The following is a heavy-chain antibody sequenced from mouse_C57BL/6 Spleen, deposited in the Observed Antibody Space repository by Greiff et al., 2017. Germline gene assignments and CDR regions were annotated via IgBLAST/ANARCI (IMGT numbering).Heavy chain of an antibody. J-gene: IGHJ2*01. Sequence: EVHLVQSGGGLVKPGGSLKLSCAASGFTFSSYAMSWVRQTPEKRLEWVATISAGGGYTYYPDNVKGRFTISRDNAKNNLYLQMSQLKSEDTAMYYCARDGGGGFDYWGQGTTLTVSS. CDR3: ARDGGGGFDY. V-gene: IGHV5-4*01. CDR1: GFTFSSYA. D-gene: IGHD1-1*02. CDR2: ISAGGGYT.